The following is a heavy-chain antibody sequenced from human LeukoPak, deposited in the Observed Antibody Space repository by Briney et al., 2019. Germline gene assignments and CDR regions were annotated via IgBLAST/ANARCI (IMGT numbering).Heavy chain of an antibody. CDR3: AKSRSGSANWALQIFDN. J-gene: IGHJ4*02. CDR1: GLTVSRKF. CDR2: IYDDGST. Sequence: PGGSLRLSCAASGLTVSRKFMNWVRQAPGRGLEWVSGIYDDGSTFYADSVKGRFSIYRDSSRNTLSLQMSSLRAEDTAVYFCAKSRSGSANWALQIFDNWGQGTLVTVSS. V-gene: IGHV3-66*01. D-gene: IGHD1-1*01.